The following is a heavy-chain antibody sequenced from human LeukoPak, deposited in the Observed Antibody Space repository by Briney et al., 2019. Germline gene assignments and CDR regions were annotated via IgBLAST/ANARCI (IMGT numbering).Heavy chain of an antibody. CDR2: IKQDGSEK. J-gene: IGHJ4*02. D-gene: IGHD6-6*01. V-gene: IGHV3-7*03. CDR1: GFTFSSYW. CDR3: ARDRGAACPNDY. Sequence: PGGSLRLSCAASGFTFSSYWMSWVRQAPGKGLEWVANIKQDGSEKYYVDSVKGRFTISRDNAKNSLYLQMNSLRTDDTGVYYCARDRGAACPNDYWGQGTLVAVSS.